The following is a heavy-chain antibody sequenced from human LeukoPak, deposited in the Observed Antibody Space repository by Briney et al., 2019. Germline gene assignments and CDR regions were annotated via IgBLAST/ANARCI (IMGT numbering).Heavy chain of an antibody. V-gene: IGHV3-23*01. CDR2: ISGSGGNT. CDR1: GFIFNNYA. Sequence: GGSLRLSCAASGFIFNNYAMSWVRQAPGRGLEWVSAISGSGGNTYYADSVKGRFTISRDNSKNTLNLQMNSLRAEDTAVYYCASPLIGYCTGGSCPFDYWGQGTLVTVSS. CDR3: ASPLIGYCTGGSCPFDY. J-gene: IGHJ4*02. D-gene: IGHD2-8*02.